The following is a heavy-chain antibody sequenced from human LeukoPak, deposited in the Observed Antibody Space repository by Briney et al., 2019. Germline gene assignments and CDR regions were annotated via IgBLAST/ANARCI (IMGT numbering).Heavy chain of an antibody. J-gene: IGHJ4*02. D-gene: IGHD3-10*01. V-gene: IGHV3-48*02. CDR2: IFTSGTTV. CDR3: ARILGFTLDY. Sequence: GRSLRLSCAASGFTFSGYSMNWVRQAPGKGLEWVSYIFTSGTTVSYADSVKGRFTISRDNAKNSLYLQMNSLRDEDTAVYYCARILGFTLDYWGQGTLVTVSS. CDR1: GFTFSGYS.